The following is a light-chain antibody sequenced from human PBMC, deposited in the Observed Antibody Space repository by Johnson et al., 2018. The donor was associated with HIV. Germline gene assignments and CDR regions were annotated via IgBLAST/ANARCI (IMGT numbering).Light chain of an antibody. Sequence: QSVLTQPPSVSAAPGQKVTISCSGSSSNIGNKYVSWYQQLPGTAPKLLIYENTKRPSGIPDRFSGSKSGTSATLGITGLQTGDEADYYCGTWDSSLSASYVFGTGTKVTVL. J-gene: IGLJ1*01. CDR2: ENT. CDR3: GTWDSSLSASYV. V-gene: IGLV1-51*02. CDR1: SSNIGNKY.